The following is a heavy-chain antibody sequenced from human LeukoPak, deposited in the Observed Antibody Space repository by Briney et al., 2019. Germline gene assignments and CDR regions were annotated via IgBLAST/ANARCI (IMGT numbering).Heavy chain of an antibody. Sequence: PSDTLTLTCNVTGGSYTSNYYKWIRQPPGKGLEWIGTIYYSGSTKINPSLKSRVTISVGTFKNQFSADTAVYYCARRPSGYYYFDYWGQGTLVSVSS. J-gene: IGHJ4*02. CDR1: GGSYTSNY. CDR2: IYYSGST. CDR3: ARRPSGYYYFDY. D-gene: IGHD3-22*01. V-gene: IGHV4-59*01.